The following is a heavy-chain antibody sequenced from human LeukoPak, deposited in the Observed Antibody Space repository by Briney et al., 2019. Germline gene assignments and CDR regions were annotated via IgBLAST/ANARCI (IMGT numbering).Heavy chain of an antibody. Sequence: ASVKVSCKASGYTFTSYDINWVRQATGQGLEWMGWMNPNSSNTGYAQKFQGRVTMTRNTSISTAYMELSSLRSEDTAVYYCARRNYDILTGYYRFDYWGQGTLVTVSS. CDR2: MNPNSSNT. V-gene: IGHV1-8*01. D-gene: IGHD3-9*01. CDR1: GYTFTSYD. J-gene: IGHJ4*02. CDR3: ARRNYDILTGYYRFDY.